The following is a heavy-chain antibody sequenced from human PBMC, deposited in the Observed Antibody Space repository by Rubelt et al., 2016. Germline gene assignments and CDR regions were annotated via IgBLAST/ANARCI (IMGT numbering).Heavy chain of an antibody. J-gene: IGHJ6*02. CDR2: IYHSGST. CDR3: ARGPSNDYYYYGMDV. V-gene: IGHV4-4*02. D-gene: IGHD4-11*01. Sequence: PSGTLPLTCAVSGGAISSSNWWSWVRQPPGKGLEWIGEIYHSGSTKYNPSLKSRVTISVDKPKNQFSLKLRSVTAADTAVYYCARGPSNDYYYYGMDVWGQGTTVTVSS. CDR1: GGAISSSNW.